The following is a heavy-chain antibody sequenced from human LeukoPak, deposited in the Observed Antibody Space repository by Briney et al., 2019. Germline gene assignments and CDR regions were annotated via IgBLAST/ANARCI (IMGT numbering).Heavy chain of an antibody. D-gene: IGHD6-13*01. CDR1: GGPVGSGF. CDR2: IYYTGAT. V-gene: IGHV4-39*02. J-gene: IGHJ5*02. Sequence: PSETLSLTCSVSGGPVGSGFWAWVRRPPGMGLEWIGTIYYTGATFYNPSLQDRVTISIDTSKNHFSLKLRSLTAADTAVYYCARLRAAAGLVAWFDPWGQGTLVTVSS. CDR3: ARLRAAAGLVAWFDP.